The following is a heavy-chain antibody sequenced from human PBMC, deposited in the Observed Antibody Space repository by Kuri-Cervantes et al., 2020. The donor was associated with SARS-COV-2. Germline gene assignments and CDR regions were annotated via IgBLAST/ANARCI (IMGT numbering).Heavy chain of an antibody. CDR2: VRRDGSNY. D-gene: IGHD3-3*01. CDR3: AKVETASLDY. CDR1: GFTFSNAW. J-gene: IGHJ4*02. Sequence: GESLKISCAASGFTFSNAWMSWVRQAPGKGLEWVGFVRRDGSNYYYADSVKGRFTISRDNSKNSLYLEMNSLRPEDTAVYYCAKVETASLDYWAQGPLVTVSS. V-gene: IGHV3-30*02.